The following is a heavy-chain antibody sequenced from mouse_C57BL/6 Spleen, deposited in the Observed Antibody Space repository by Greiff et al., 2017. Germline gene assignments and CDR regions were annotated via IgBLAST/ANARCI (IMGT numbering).Heavy chain of an antibody. J-gene: IGHJ3*01. CDR2: ISSGSSTI. CDR1: GFTFSDYG. Sequence: DVMLVESGGGLVKPGGSLKLSCAASGFTFSDYGMHWVRQAPEKGLEWVAYISSGSSTIYSADTVKGRFTISRDNAKNTLFLQMTSLRSEDTAMYYCARGEGFAYWGQGTLVTVSA. CDR3: ARGEGFAY. V-gene: IGHV5-17*01.